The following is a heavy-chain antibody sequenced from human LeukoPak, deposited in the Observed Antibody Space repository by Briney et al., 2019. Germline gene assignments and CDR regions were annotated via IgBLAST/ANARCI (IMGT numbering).Heavy chain of an antibody. J-gene: IGHJ6*02. V-gene: IGHV1-69*13. Sequence: SVKVSCKASGGTFSSYAISRVRQAPGQGLEWMGGIIPIFGTANYAQKFQGRVTITADESTSTAYMELSSLRSEDTAVYYCARVGRIVATRGGSGMDVWGQGATVTVSS. CDR3: ARVGRIVATRGGSGMDV. D-gene: IGHD5-12*01. CDR1: GGTFSSYA. CDR2: IIPIFGTA.